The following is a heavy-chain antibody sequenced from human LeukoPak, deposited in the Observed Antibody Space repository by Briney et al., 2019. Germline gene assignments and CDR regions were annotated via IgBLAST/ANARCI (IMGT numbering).Heavy chain of an antibody. Sequence: PSETLSLTCTVSGGSISSSSYYWGWIRQPPGKGLEWIGSIYYSGSTYYNPSLKSRVTISVDTSKNQFSLKLSSVTAADTALYYCARQGTYYYDSSDLTDAFDIWSQGTMVTVSS. V-gene: IGHV4-39*01. CDR3: ARQGTYYYDSSDLTDAFDI. CDR2: IYYSGST. J-gene: IGHJ3*02. D-gene: IGHD3-22*01. CDR1: GGSISSSSYY.